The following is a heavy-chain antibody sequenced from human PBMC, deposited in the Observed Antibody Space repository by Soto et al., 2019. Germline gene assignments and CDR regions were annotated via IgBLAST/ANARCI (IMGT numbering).Heavy chain of an antibody. CDR1: GYTXCNYG. Sequence: SXKVSFMTAGYTXCNYGIALVRQAPGQPLEWLGWISLYSDGTNYAQKFQGRVSITTDTSTTTAYIELRSLRSDYTDVYYCARVVPGADAWFGPWGQGTLGTVSS. CDR3: ARVVPGADAWFGP. J-gene: IGHJ5*02. V-gene: IGHV1-18*01. D-gene: IGHD2-2*01. CDR2: ISLYSDGT.